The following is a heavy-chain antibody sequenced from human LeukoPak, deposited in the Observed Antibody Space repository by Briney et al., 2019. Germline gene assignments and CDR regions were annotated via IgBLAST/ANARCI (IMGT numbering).Heavy chain of an antibody. V-gene: IGHV3-30*18. D-gene: IGHD1-26*01. Sequence: GGSLRLSCAASGFTFSSYAMSWVRQAPGKGLEWVAVISNDESNKYYADSVKGRFTISRDNSKNTLYLQMDRLRAEDTAVYYCAKERLGAITPNPDYWGQGTLVTVSS. CDR3: AKERLGAITPNPDY. CDR1: GFTFSSYA. J-gene: IGHJ4*02. CDR2: ISNDESNK.